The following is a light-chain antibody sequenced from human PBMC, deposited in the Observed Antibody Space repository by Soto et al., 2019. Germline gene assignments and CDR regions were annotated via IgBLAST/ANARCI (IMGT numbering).Light chain of an antibody. CDR1: QSVISSY. Sequence: EIVLTQSPATLSLSPGERTTLSCRSSQSVISSYLAWYQQKPGQAPRLLIYGASSRATGIPDRFSGSGSGTDFTLTISRLEPEDFAVYYCQQYDNSLWTFGQGTKVGIK. J-gene: IGKJ1*01. CDR2: GAS. V-gene: IGKV3-20*01. CDR3: QQYDNSLWT.